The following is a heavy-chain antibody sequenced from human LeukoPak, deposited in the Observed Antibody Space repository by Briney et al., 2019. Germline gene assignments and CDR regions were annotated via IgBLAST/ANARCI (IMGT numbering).Heavy chain of an antibody. CDR1: GYTFIDYY. J-gene: IGHJ5*02. D-gene: IGHD1-26*01. Sequence: ASVKVSCKASGYTFIDYYMHWLRQAPGQGLEWMGWINPNSGDTNYAQKFQGRVSMTRDTSIGTAYMELSRLRSEDTAVYYCARGFKGAPNSWFDHWGQGTLVTVSS. CDR2: INPNSGDT. CDR3: ARGFKGAPNSWFDH. V-gene: IGHV1-2*02.